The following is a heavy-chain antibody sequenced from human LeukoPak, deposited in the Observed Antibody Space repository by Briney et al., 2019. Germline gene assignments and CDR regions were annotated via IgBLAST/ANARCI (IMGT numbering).Heavy chain of an antibody. CDR2: ISSSSSYI. CDR3: ARELNVDTAMATGY. CDR1: GFTFSSYS. D-gene: IGHD5-18*01. J-gene: IGHJ4*02. V-gene: IGHV3-21*01. Sequence: GGSLRLSCAASGFTFSSYSMNWVRQAPGKGLEWVSSISSSSSYIYYADSVKGRFTIPRDNAKNSLYLQMNSLRAEDTAVYYCARELNVDTAMATGYWGQGTLVTVSS.